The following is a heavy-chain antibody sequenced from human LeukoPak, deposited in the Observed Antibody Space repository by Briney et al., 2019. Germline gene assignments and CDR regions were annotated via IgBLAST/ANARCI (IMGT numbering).Heavy chain of an antibody. J-gene: IGHJ4*02. CDR2: ISGYNGNT. D-gene: IGHD3-22*01. Sequence: GASVRVSCRASGYTFTSYGISWVRQAPGQGLEWMGWISGYNGNTKYAQKLQGRVTMTADTSTSTAYMELRSLRSDDTAVYYCARREKNYYDSSGYIDYWGQGTLVTVSS. V-gene: IGHV1-18*01. CDR1: GYTFTSYG. CDR3: ARREKNYYDSSGYIDY.